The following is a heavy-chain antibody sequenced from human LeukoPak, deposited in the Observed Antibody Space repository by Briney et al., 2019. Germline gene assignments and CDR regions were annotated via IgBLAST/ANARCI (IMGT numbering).Heavy chain of an antibody. J-gene: IGHJ4*02. D-gene: IGHD3-3*01. Sequence: GGSLRLSCTASGFTFGDYAMSWFRQAPGKGLEWVSAISGSGGSTYYADSVKGRFTISRDNSKNTLYLQMNSLRAEDTAVYYCAKASDFWSGPTAYWGQGTLVTVSS. CDR2: ISGSGGST. V-gene: IGHV3-23*01. CDR1: GFTFGDYA. CDR3: AKASDFWSGPTAY.